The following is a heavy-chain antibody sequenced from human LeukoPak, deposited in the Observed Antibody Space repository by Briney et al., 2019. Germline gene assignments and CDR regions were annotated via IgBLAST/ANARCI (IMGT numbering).Heavy chain of an antibody. CDR2: INPSGGST. J-gene: IGHJ6*03. CDR3: ARARGSGSYYGHDYYYYYYMDV. V-gene: IGHV1-46*01. CDR1: GYTFTADY. Sequence: ASVKVSCKASGYTFTADYIHWVRQAPGQGLEWMGIINPSGGSTTYAQKFQGRVIMTGDTSTSTVYMELRSLRSEDTAVYYCARARGSGSYYGHDYYYYYYMDVWGQGTTVTVSS. D-gene: IGHD3-10*01.